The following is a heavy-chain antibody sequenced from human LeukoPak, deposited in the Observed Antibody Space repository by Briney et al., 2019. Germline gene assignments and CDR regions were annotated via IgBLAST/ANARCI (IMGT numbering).Heavy chain of an antibody. J-gene: IGHJ3*01. CDR1: GFTFNNYG. CDR2: IRFDGSNN. V-gene: IGHV3-30*02. CDR3: AKDLGLGSYFGDAAGT. D-gene: IGHD3-10*01. Sequence: GGSLRLSCAASGFTFNNYGMHWVRQAPGKGLEWVSFIRFDGSNNYYIDSVKGRFTISRENSKNTLFLQMNSLRPEDTAVYFCAKDLGLGSYFGDAAGTWGQGTMVIVSS.